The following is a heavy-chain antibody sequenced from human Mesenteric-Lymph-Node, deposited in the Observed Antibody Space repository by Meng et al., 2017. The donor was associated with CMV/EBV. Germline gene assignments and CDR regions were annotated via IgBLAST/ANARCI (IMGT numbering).Heavy chain of an antibody. V-gene: IGHV1-8*01. D-gene: IGHD6-13*01. CDR3: AKRIAASGTTLGD. CDR2: MNPNSGNT. J-gene: IGHJ4*02. Sequence: ASVKVSCKVSGYTLTELSMHWVRQATGQGLEWMGWMNPNSGNTGYAQKFQGRVTLTRNTSISTAYMDLSSLTSEDTAVYYCAKRIAASGTTLGDWGQGTLVTVSS. CDR1: GYTLTELS.